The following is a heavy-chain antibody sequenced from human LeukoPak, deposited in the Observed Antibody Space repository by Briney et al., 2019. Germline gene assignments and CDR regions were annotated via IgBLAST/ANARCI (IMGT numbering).Heavy chain of an antibody. CDR2: ISSSGSTI. V-gene: IGHV3-48*03. D-gene: IGHD4/OR15-4a*01. Sequence: GGSLRLSCAASGFTFSSYGMNWVRQAPGKGLEWVSYISSSGSTINYADSVKGRFTISRDNAKNSLYLQMNSLRAEDTAVYYCARGSSGGLTDYWGQGTLVTVSS. CDR1: GFTFSSYG. CDR3: ARGSSGGLTDY. J-gene: IGHJ4*02.